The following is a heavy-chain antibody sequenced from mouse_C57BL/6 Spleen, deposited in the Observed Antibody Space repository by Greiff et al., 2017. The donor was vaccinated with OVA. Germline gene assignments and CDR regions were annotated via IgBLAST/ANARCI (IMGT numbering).Heavy chain of an antibody. CDR1: GFTFSDYY. D-gene: IGHD1-1*01. CDR3: ARDSNWDFDV. Sequence: EVQRVESEGGLVQPGSSMKLSCTASGFTFSDYYMAWVRQVPEKGLEWVANINYDGSSTYYLDSLKSRFIISRDNAKNILYLQMSSLKSEDTATYYCARDSNWDFDVWGTGTTVTVSS. J-gene: IGHJ1*03. CDR2: INYDGSST. V-gene: IGHV5-16*01.